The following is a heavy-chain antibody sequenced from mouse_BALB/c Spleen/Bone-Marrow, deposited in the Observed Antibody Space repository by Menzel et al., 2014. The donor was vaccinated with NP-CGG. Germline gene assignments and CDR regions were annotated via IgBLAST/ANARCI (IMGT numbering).Heavy chain of an antibody. V-gene: IGHV1S82*01. J-gene: IGHJ3*01. Sequence: QVQLKDSGAELVRPGASVKLSCKASGYSFTSYWMNWVKQRPGQGLEWIGMIHLSDSESRLNQKFKDKATLTVDKSPSTAYMQLSSPTTEDSAAYYCTRYDLTTRAFAYWGQGTLVTVSA. D-gene: IGHD3-3*01. CDR2: IHLSDSES. CDR1: GYSFTSYW. CDR3: TRYDLTTRAFAY.